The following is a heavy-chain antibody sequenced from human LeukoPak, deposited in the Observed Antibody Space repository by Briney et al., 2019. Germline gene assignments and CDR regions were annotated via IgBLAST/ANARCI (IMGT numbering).Heavy chain of an antibody. Sequence: PGGSLRLSCAASGFTFSSYSMNSVRQAPGKGLEWVSYISSGGSTTYYAGSVKGRFTVSRDNAKNSLYLQMNSLRAEDTAVYYCARDHMGYDYWGQGTLVTVSS. CDR1: GFTFSSYS. D-gene: IGHD1-26*01. V-gene: IGHV3-48*04. CDR2: ISSGGSTT. CDR3: ARDHMGYDY. J-gene: IGHJ4*02.